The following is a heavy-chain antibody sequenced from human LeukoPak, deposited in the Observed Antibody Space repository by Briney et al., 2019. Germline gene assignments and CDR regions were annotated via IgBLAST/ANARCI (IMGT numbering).Heavy chain of an antibody. V-gene: IGHV3-23*01. D-gene: IGHD2-15*01. J-gene: IGHJ4*02. CDR2: ISGSGRST. Sequence: GGSLKLSCAAYGFTFSNYGMSWARQAPGKGLEWVSGISGSGRSTYYADSVKGRFTISRDNSKNTLYLQMNSLKTEDTAVYYCTGSLWGVAATLYYFDYWGQGTLVTVSS. CDR1: GFTFSNYG. CDR3: TGSLWGVAATLYYFDY.